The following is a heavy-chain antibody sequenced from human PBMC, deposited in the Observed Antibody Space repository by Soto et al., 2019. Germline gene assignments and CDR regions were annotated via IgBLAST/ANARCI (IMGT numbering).Heavy chain of an antibody. Sequence: PSETLSLTCTVSGGSVSGVDYFWSWIRQSPGKGLEWIGYIYYTGITHLNPSLKSRLTMAVDTSKNEFSLKLTPVSAADTAVYFCAREERKGIISWFDPWGQGTPVTVSS. CDR1: GGSVSGVDYF. CDR2: IYYTGIT. D-gene: IGHD2-21*01. CDR3: AREERKGIISWFDP. V-gene: IGHV4-30-4*01. J-gene: IGHJ5*02.